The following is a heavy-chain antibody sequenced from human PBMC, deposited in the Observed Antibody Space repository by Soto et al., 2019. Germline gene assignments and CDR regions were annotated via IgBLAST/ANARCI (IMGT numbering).Heavy chain of an antibody. J-gene: IGHJ4*02. D-gene: IGHD7-27*01. CDR3: ARGWGRIFGY. V-gene: IGHV4-34*01. Sequence: ASETLSLTCAVHGGSFSGYYWSWIRQPPGKGLEWIGEINHSGSTNYNPSLKSRVTISVDTSKNQFSLKLSSVTAADTAVYYCARGWGRIFGYWGQGTLVTVSS. CDR2: INHSGST. CDR1: GGSFSGYY.